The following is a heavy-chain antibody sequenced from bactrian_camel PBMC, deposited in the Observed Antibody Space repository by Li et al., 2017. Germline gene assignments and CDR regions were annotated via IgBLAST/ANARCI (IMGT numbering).Heavy chain of an antibody. D-gene: IGHD4*01. CDR1: GYHYYGVC. Sequence: VQLVESGGGSVQAGGSLRLSCAVSGYHYYGVCIGWFRQAPGKEREGVAALCTGGSMTYYADSVKGRFTISHDDDANRLYLQMRSLTPEDTAMYYCAADWCPDLTGPPGIDYNMRPKFEGQGTQVTVS. CDR2: LCTGGSMT. V-gene: IGHV3S66*01. J-gene: IGHJ4*01.